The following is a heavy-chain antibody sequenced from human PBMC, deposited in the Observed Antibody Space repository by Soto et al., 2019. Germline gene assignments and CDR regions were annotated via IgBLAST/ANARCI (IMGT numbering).Heavy chain of an antibody. D-gene: IGHD3-9*01. CDR2: INHIGTT. Sequence: SETLSLTCAVYGGSFSGYYWSWIRQPPGKGLQWIGKINHIGTTNYNPSLKSRVTISVDTSKNQFSLKLSSVTAADTAVYYCARVFDTYYFDSWGQGNMVTVSS. CDR3: ARVFDTYYFDS. J-gene: IGHJ4*02. CDR1: GGSFSGYY. V-gene: IGHV4-34*01.